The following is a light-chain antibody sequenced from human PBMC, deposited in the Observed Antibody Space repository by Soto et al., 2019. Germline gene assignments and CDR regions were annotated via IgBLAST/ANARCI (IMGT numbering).Light chain of an antibody. CDR3: AAWDDTVRSYV. Sequence: QSVLTQPSSVSGTRGQGVTISCSGSISNIGNNYVYWLQQLPGTAPKVLSNRNDQRPSGVPDRFSGSKSGTSASLAISGLRSEDEADYYCAAWDDTVRSYVFGTGTKLTVL. CDR2: RND. V-gene: IGLV1-47*01. J-gene: IGLJ1*01. CDR1: ISNIGNNY.